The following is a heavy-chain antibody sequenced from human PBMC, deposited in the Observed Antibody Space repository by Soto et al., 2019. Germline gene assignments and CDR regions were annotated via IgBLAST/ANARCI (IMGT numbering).Heavy chain of an antibody. CDR1: AGTFNNYA. J-gene: IGHJ6*02. D-gene: IGHD3-10*01. Sequence: QEQLVQSGPEVKKPGSSVTVSCKASAGTFNNYAICWVRQAPGQGLEWMGGTIPLFSTSSYAQRFQGRVTITAEKFTSTVYMEMSNLKSEDTALYYCARAAGRPYYFYGMDVWGQGTMVTVSS. V-gene: IGHV1-69*06. CDR2: TIPLFSTS. CDR3: ARAAGRPYYFYGMDV.